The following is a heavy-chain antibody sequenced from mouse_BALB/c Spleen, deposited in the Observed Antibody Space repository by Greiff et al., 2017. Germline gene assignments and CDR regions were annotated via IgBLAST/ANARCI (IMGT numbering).Heavy chain of an antibody. V-gene: IGHV2-6-5*01. CDR3: AKEGENYYGSSYPSFDY. J-gene: IGHJ2*01. D-gene: IGHD1-1*01. CDR2: IWGGGST. Sequence: VQLQESGPGLVAPSQSLSITCTVSGFSLTDYGVSWIRQPPGKGLEWLGVIWGGGSTYYNSALKSRLSISKDNSKSQVFLKMNSLQTDDTAMYYCAKEGENYYGSSYPSFDYWGQGTTLTVSS. CDR1: GFSLTDYG.